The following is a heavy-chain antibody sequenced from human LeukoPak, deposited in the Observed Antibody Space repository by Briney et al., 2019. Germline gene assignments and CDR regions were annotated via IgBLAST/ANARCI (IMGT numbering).Heavy chain of an antibody. V-gene: IGHV3-23*01. CDR2: ISETGDSK. CDR3: AKDVSRYYYDSSGYFAFDI. CDR1: RFTFNNYG. D-gene: IGHD3-22*01. J-gene: IGHJ3*02. Sequence: GGSLRLSCAASRFTFNNYGMSWVRQAPGKGLEWVSSISETGDSKYYADSVKGRFTISRDNSKKNLYLQMNSLRAEDTAVYYRAKDVSRYYYDSSGYFAFDIWGQGTLVTVSS.